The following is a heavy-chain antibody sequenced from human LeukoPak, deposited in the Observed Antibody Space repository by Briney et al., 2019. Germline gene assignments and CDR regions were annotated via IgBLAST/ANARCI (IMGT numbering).Heavy chain of an antibody. Sequence: GGSLRLSCAASGFIFSNYGMNWVRQAPGKGLEWVAAISASGSATSYADSVRGRFTISRDNSKSTTYLQMNSLRSEDTAVYYCARDIVVVTANEGTRWLYNWFDPWGQGTLVTVSS. CDR1: GFIFSNYG. CDR3: ARDIVVVTANEGTRWLYNWFDP. CDR2: ISASGSAT. D-gene: IGHD2-21*02. V-gene: IGHV3-23*01. J-gene: IGHJ5*02.